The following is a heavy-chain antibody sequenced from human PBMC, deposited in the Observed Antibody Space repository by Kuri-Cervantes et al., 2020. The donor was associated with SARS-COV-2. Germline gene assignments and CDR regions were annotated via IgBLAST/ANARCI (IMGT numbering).Heavy chain of an antibody. CDR2: INHSGST. V-gene: IGHV4-34*01. J-gene: IGHJ5*02. Sequence: SETLSLTCAVYGGSFSGYYWSWIRQPPGKGLEWIGEINHSGSTNYNPSLKSRVTISVDTSKNQFSLKLSSVTAAGTAVYYCARDGSFGWFDPWGQGTLVTVSS. D-gene: IGHD3-16*01. CDR1: GGSFSGYY. CDR3: ARDGSFGWFDP.